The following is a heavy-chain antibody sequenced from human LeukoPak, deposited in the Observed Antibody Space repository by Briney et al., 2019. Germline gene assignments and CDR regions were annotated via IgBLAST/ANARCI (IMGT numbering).Heavy chain of an antibody. CDR2: IYYTGGET. CDR3: ARQPGGTAAFDI. V-gene: IGHV4-59*08. CDR1: GGSINNYY. D-gene: IGHD1-14*01. Sequence: SETLSLTCTASGGSINNYYWSWIRQPPGKGLEWIGYIYYTGGETNYNPSLKSRLTISVDTSKNQFSLMLTSVTAADTAVYYCARQPGGTAAFDIWAQGTMVTVSS. J-gene: IGHJ3*02.